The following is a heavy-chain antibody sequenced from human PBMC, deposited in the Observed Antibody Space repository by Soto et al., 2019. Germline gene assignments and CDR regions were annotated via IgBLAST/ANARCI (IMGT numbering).Heavy chain of an antibody. V-gene: IGHV3-30*18. Sequence: QVQLVESGGGVVQPGRSLRHSCAASGFTFSSFGMHWVRQVPGKGLEWVALISYDGSKKYYADSVKGRFTISRDKSKNTLYLQMNSLRVEDTAVYYCAKDRGWSSADFDYWGQGTLVTVSS. CDR3: AKDRGWSSADFDY. CDR1: GFTFSSFG. CDR2: ISYDGSKK. D-gene: IGHD6-19*01. J-gene: IGHJ4*02.